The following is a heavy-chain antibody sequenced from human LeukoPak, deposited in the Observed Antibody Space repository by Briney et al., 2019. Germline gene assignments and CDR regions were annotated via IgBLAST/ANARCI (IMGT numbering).Heavy chain of an antibody. Sequence: ASVKVSCKASGGTFSSYAISWVRQAPGQGLEWMGGIIPIFGTANYAQKFQGRVTITADKSTSTAYMELSSLRSEDTAVYYCARDIVVSSYYFDYWGQGTLVTVSS. CDR1: GGTFSSYA. CDR3: ARDIVVSSYYFDY. D-gene: IGHD2-21*01. V-gene: IGHV1-69*06. CDR2: IIPIFGTA. J-gene: IGHJ4*02.